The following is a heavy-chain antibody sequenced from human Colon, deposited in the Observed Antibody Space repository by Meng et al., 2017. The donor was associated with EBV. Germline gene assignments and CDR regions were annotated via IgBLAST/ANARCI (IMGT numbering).Heavy chain of an antibody. J-gene: IGHJ4*02. CDR3: AREENTSGWYYH. Sequence: QVQLQGSGPGLVKPSQTLSLTCTVSGGFISNGGYYWSWIRQPPGKGLEWIGYIYYSGSTYFNPSLKSRSFMSVDTSQNQFSLSLNSVTAADTAVYYCAREENTSGWYYHWGQGTLVTVSS. CDR2: IYYSGST. V-gene: IGHV4-30-4*01. D-gene: IGHD6-13*01. CDR1: GGFISNGGYY.